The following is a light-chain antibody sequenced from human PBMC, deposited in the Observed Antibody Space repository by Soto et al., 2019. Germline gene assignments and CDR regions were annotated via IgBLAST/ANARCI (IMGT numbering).Light chain of an antibody. CDR2: NNN. CDR3: AGWDDSLNGVV. CDR1: SSNIRTNT. J-gene: IGLJ2*01. Sequence: QTVVTQPPSASGTPGQRVTISCSGSSSNIRTNTVNWYQHLPGTAPKLLIYNNNQRASGVPDRFSGSKSGTSAALAISGLQSEDEADYYCAGWDDSLNGVVFGGGTKVTVL. V-gene: IGLV1-44*01.